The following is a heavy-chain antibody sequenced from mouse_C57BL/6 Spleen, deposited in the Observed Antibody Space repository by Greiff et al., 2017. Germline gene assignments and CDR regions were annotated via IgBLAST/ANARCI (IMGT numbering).Heavy chain of an antibody. CDR2: ISYDGSN. D-gene: IGHD4-1*01. Sequence: EVQLQESGPGLVKPSQSLSLTCSVTGYSITSGYYWNWIRQFPGNKLEWMGYISYDGSNNYNPSLKNRISITRDTSKNQFFLKLNSVTTEDTATYYCARLTGTAYWGQGTTLTVSS. J-gene: IGHJ2*01. CDR1: GYSITSGYY. CDR3: ARLTGTAY. V-gene: IGHV3-6*01.